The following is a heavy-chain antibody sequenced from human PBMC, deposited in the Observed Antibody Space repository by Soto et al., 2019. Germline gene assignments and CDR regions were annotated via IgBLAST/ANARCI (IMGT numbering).Heavy chain of an antibody. CDR3: ARVYCSGGSFYHLDY. Sequence: EVQLVESGGGLVQPGGSLRLSCAASGFTFSSYWMHWVRQAPGKGLVWVSRINSDGSSTSYADSVKGRFTISRDNAKNTLYLQMNSLRAEDTSVYYCARVYCSGGSFYHLDYWGQGTLVNVSS. J-gene: IGHJ4*02. D-gene: IGHD2-15*01. CDR2: INSDGSST. CDR1: GFTFSSYW. V-gene: IGHV3-74*01.